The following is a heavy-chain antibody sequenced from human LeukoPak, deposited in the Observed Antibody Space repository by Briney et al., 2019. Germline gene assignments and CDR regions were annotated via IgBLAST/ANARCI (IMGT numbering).Heavy chain of an antibody. Sequence: EASVKVSCKASGYTFTGYYMHWVRQAPGQGLEWMGWINPNSGGTNYAQKFQGRVTMTRDTSISTAYMELSRLRSDETAVYYCARDLPHVPFYYYEERAAFDIWGQGTMVTVSS. V-gene: IGHV1-2*02. CDR2: INPNSGGT. J-gene: IGHJ3*02. CDR1: GYTFTGYY. CDR3: ARDLPHVPFYYYEERAAFDI. D-gene: IGHD3-22*01.